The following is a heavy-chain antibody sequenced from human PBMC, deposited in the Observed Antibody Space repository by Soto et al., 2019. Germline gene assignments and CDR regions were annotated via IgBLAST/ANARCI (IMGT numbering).Heavy chain of an antibody. V-gene: IGHV2-5*02. CDR2: IYWDDDH. Sequence: QITLKESGPPLVKPTQTLTLTCTFSGFSFSFNGVAVGCIRQPPGQALEWLALIYWDDDHRYNPSLKNRLTITKDTSRNQVVLTMTNMDPVDTATYYCAHKRDVSRGFKSWGQGTLVTVSS. J-gene: IGHJ5*01. CDR3: AHKRDVSRGFKS. CDR1: GFSFSFNGVA.